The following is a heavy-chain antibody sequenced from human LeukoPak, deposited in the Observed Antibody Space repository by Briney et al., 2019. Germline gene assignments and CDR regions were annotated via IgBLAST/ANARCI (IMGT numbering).Heavy chain of an antibody. D-gene: IGHD6-19*01. CDR3: AKGRLSSGWPHNWLDP. CDR1: GFTFRGYD. CDR2: VSHDGTYA. V-gene: IGHV3-30*18. J-gene: IGHJ5*02. Sequence: PGGSLRLSCAASGFTFRGYDIHWVRQAPGKGLEWVADVSHDGTYANYADSVKGRFTISRDNSNNTLYLQMNSLKGEDTAVYYCAKGRLSSGWPHNWLDPWGRGTLVTVSS.